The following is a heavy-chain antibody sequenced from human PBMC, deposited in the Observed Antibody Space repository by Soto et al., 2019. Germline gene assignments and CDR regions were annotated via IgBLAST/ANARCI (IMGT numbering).Heavy chain of an antibody. J-gene: IGHJ5*01. CDR2: IYYSGST. CDR3: AGPQDCSGGSCNRGNWFDP. D-gene: IGHD2-15*01. CDR1: GGSISSSRYY. V-gene: IGHV4-39*01. Sequence: SETLSLTCTVSGGSISSSRYYRGWIRQPPGKGLEWIGSIYYSGSTYYNPSLKSRVTISVDTSKNQFSLKLSSVTAADTAVYYCAGPQDCSGGSCNRGNWFDPWGQGTLVASSS.